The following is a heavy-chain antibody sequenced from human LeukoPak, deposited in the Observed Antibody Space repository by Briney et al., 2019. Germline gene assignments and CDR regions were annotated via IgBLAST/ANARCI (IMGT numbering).Heavy chain of an antibody. CDR3: AKGSVVPAALIGDWFDP. Sequence: GRSLRLSCAASGFTFDDYAMHWVRQAPGKGLEWVSGISWNSGSIGYADSVKGQFTISRDNAKNSLYLQMNSLRAEDTALYYCAKGSVVPAALIGDWFDPWGQGTLVTVSS. J-gene: IGHJ5*02. CDR2: ISWNSGSI. D-gene: IGHD2-2*01. CDR1: GFTFDDYA. V-gene: IGHV3-9*01.